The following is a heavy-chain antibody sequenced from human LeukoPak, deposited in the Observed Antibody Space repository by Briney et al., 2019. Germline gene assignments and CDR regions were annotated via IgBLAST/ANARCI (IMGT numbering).Heavy chain of an antibody. CDR3: AREYCTNGVWAFRYYYYMDV. V-gene: IGHV4-39*07. D-gene: IGHD2-8*01. CDR1: GGSISSSSYY. CDR2: IYYSGST. Sequence: PSETLSLTCTVSGGSISSSSYYWGWIRQPPGKGLEWIGSIYYSGSTYYNPSLKSRVTISVDTSKNQFSLKLSSVTAADTAVYYCAREYCTNGVWAFRYYYYMDVWGKGTTVTVSS. J-gene: IGHJ6*03.